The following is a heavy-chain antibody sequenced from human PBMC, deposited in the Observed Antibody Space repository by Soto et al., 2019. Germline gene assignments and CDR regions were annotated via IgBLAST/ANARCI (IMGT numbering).Heavy chain of an antibody. J-gene: IGHJ6*02. CDR1: GGSFSGYY. CDR3: ARGLFGVVIIGSGYYTGNRDRTLIRLRRDYGMDV. CDR2: INHSGST. D-gene: IGHD3-3*01. V-gene: IGHV4-34*01. Sequence: PSETLSLTCAVYGGSFSGYYWSWIRQPPGKGLEWIGEINHSGSTNYNPSLKSRVTISVDTSKNQFSLKLSSVTAADTAVYYCARGLFGVVIIGSGYYTGNRDRTLIRLRRDYGMDVWGQGTTVT.